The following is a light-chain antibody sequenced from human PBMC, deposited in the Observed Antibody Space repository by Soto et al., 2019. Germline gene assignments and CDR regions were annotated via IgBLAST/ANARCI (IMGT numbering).Light chain of an antibody. CDR2: DVS. J-gene: IGLJ2*01. V-gene: IGLV2-14*01. Sequence: QSALTQPASVSGSPGQSITISCTGTSSDVGGYNYVSWYQQHPGKAPKLMIYDVSNRPSGVSNPFSGSKSGNTASLTISGLQAEDEADYYCSSYTSSSTLGVFGGGTKLTVL. CDR1: SSDVGGYNY. CDR3: SSYTSSSTLGV.